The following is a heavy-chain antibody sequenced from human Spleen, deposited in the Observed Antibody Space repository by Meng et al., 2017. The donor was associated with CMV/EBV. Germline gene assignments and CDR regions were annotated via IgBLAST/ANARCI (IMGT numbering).Heavy chain of an antibody. CDR1: GFTFSSYG. CDR3: AKDKATYCSSISCAKDGMDV. D-gene: IGHD2-2*01. J-gene: IGHJ6*02. V-gene: IGHV3-30*02. CDR2: IRYDGSIR. Sequence: GESLKISCAASGFTFSSYGLHFVRQAPGKGLEWVTFIRYDGSIRNHADSVKGRFTISRDNSKNTLYLQMNSLRAEDTAVYYCAKDKATYCSSISCAKDGMDVWGQGTTVTVSS.